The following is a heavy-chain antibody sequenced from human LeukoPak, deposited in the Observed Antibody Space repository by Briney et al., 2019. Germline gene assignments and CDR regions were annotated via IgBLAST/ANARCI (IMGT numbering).Heavy chain of an antibody. V-gene: IGHV4-34*01. J-gene: IGHJ5*02. CDR1: GGSFSGYY. Sequence: SETLSLTCAVYGGSFSGYYWSWIRQPPGKGLEWIGEINHSGSTNYNPSLKSRVTVSVDTSKNQFSLKLSSVTAADTAVYYCARDSGTTGEVKFDPWGQGTLVTVSS. CDR3: ARDSGTTGEVKFDP. CDR2: INHSGST. D-gene: IGHD3-10*01.